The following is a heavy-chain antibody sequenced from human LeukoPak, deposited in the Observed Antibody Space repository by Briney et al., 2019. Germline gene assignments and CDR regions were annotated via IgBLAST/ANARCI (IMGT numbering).Heavy chain of an antibody. J-gene: IGHJ4*02. V-gene: IGHV4-39*07. CDR3: ARAYAPQQWLTFDY. Sequence: SETLSLTCTVSGGSISSSSYYWGWIRQPPGKGQEWIGSIYYSGSTYYNPSLKSRVTISVDTSKNQFSLKLSSVTAADTAVYYCARAYAPQQWLTFDYWGQGTLVTVSS. D-gene: IGHD6-19*01. CDR1: GGSISSSSYY. CDR2: IYYSGST.